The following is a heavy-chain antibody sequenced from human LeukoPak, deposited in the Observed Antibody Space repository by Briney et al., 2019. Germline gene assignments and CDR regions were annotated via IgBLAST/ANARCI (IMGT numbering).Heavy chain of an antibody. Sequence: GGSLRLSCAASGFTFSNAWMTWVRQAPGKGLEWVGRIKSKTDGGTIDYAAPVKGRFTISRDDSQNTLYLQMNSLVSEDTAVYYCFTAQNYYDSSGYYYIDYWGQGPLVTVSS. V-gene: IGHV3-15*01. J-gene: IGHJ4*02. CDR3: FTAQNYYDSSGYYYIDY. D-gene: IGHD3-22*01. CDR1: GFTFSNAW. CDR2: IKSKTDGGTI.